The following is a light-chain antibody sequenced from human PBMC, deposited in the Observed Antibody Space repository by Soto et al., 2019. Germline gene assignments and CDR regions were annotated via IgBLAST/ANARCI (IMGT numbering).Light chain of an antibody. Sequence: IQMTQSPSSLSASVGDRVTITCRASQTSATYINWYQQKSGSAPRLLIYEASGLQSGVPSRFSGSGSGTHFVLTISNVQPEDSATYFCQQTYNNPQTFGQGTKVDIK. CDR3: QQTYNNPQT. V-gene: IGKV1-39*01. CDR2: EAS. CDR1: QTSATY. J-gene: IGKJ1*01.